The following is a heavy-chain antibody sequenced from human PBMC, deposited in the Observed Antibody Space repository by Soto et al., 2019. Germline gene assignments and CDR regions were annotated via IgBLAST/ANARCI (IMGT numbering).Heavy chain of an antibody. Sequence: ASVKVSCKASGYTFTSYGISWVRQAPGQGLEWMGWISAYNGNTNYAQKLQGRVTMTTDTSTSTAYMELRSLRSDDTAVYYCARYYDFWSGYKYNWFDPWGKGTLVTVSS. CDR1: GYTFTSYG. CDR3: ARYYDFWSGYKYNWFDP. D-gene: IGHD3-3*01. J-gene: IGHJ5*02. CDR2: ISAYNGNT. V-gene: IGHV1-18*01.